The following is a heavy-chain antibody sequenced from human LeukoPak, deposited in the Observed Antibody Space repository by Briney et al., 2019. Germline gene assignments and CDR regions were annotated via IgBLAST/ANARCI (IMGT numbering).Heavy chain of an antibody. CDR1: GGSISSSSYY. CDR2: IYYSGST. D-gene: IGHD6-13*01. CDR3: ARVIGTFSIAAAGYYYYYYMDV. J-gene: IGHJ6*03. Sequence: SETLSLTCTVSGGSISSSSYYWGWIRQPPGKGLEWIGYIYYSGSTNYNPSLKSRVTISVDTSKNQFSLNLSSVTAADTAVYYCARVIGTFSIAAAGYYYYYYMDVWGKGTTVTISS. V-gene: IGHV4-61*05.